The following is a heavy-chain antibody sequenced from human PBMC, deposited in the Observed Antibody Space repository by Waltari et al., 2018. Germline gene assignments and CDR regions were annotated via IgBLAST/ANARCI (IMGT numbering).Heavy chain of an antibody. J-gene: IGHJ5*02. CDR2: IYHSGSP. D-gene: IGHD2-2*03. Sequence: QVQLQESGPGLVKPSETLSLTCAVSGYSISSGYYWGWIRQPPGKGLEWIGSIYHSGSPSHTPSLKSRYTISVNTSKNQFSLKLSSWTAAETAVYYCARRVGYCSSTSCYFGSNWFDPWGQGTLVTVSS. CDR1: GYSISSGYY. CDR3: ARRVGYCSSTSCYFGSNWFDP. V-gene: IGHV4-38-2*01.